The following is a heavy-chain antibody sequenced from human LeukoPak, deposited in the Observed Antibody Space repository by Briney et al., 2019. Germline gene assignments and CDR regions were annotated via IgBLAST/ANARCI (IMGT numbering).Heavy chain of an antibody. J-gene: IGHJ3*02. D-gene: IGHD6-13*01. Sequence: ASVKVSCKASGYTFTSYGISWVRQAPGQGLEWMGWISAYNGNTNYAQNLQGRVTMTTDTSTSTAYMELRSLKSDDTAVYYCARVVAAAGTYAFDIWGQGTMVTVSS. V-gene: IGHV1-18*01. CDR1: GYTFTSYG. CDR2: ISAYNGNT. CDR3: ARVVAAAGTYAFDI.